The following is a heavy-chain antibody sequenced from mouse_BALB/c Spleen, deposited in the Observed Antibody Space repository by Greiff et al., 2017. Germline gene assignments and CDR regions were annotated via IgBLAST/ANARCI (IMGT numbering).Heavy chain of an antibody. CDR1: GYTFTSYW. V-gene: IGHV1S81*02. CDR2: INPSNGRT. Sequence: QVQLQQPGAELVKPGASVKLSCKASGYTFTSYWMHWVKQRPGQGLEWIGEINPSNGRTNYNEKFKSKATLTVDKSSSTAYMQLSSLTSEDSAVYYCARSAIYYGNYDAMDYWGQGTSVTVSS. CDR3: ARSAIYYGNYDAMDY. J-gene: IGHJ4*01. D-gene: IGHD2-1*01.